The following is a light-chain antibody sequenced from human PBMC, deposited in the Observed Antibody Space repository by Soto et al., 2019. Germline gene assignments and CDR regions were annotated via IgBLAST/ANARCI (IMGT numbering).Light chain of an antibody. CDR3: QQRSNWLLT. V-gene: IGKV3-11*01. Sequence: EIVLTQSPATLSLSPGERATLSCRASQSVSSYLAWSQQKPGQAPRLLIYDASNRATGIPARFSGSESGTDFTLTISSLEPEDFAVYYCQQRSNWLLTFGGGTKVEIK. CDR1: QSVSSY. CDR2: DAS. J-gene: IGKJ4*01.